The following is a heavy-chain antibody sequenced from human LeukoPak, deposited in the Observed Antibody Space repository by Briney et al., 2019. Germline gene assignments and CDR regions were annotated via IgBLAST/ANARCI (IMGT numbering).Heavy chain of an antibody. J-gene: IGHJ4*02. Sequence: ASVKVSCKASGYTCTSYGISWVRQAPGQGLEWMGWISAYNGNTNYAQKLQGRVTMTTDTSTSTAYVELRSLRSDDTAVYYCARDSWVAGDFDYWGQGTLVTVSS. CDR2: ISAYNGNT. CDR3: ARDSWVAGDFDY. D-gene: IGHD6-19*01. V-gene: IGHV1-18*01. CDR1: GYTCTSYG.